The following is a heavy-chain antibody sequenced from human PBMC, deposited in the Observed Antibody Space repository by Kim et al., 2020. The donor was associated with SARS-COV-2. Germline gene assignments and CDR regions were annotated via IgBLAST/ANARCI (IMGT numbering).Heavy chain of an antibody. D-gene: IGHD3-10*01. V-gene: IGHV5-10-1*01. CDR3: ARVWCGEVGWYFDL. Sequence: SPSFQGHVTISADKSISTAYLQWSSLKASDTAMYYCARVWCGEVGWYFDLWGRGTLVTVSS. J-gene: IGHJ2*01.